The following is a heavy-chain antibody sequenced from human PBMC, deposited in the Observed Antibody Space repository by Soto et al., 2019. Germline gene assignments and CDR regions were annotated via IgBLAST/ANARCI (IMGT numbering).Heavy chain of an antibody. Sequence: ASVTVSCKASGYTFTGYYMHWVRQAPGQGLEWMGWINPNSGGTNYAQKFQGWVTMTRDTSISTAYMELSRLRSDDTAVYYCARDAGKYYFDYWGQGTLVTVSS. CDR2: INPNSGGT. CDR1: GYTFTGYY. V-gene: IGHV1-2*04. CDR3: ARDAGKYYFDY. J-gene: IGHJ4*02.